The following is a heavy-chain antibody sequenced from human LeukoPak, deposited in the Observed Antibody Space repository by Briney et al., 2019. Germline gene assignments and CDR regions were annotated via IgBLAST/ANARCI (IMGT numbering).Heavy chain of an antibody. D-gene: IGHD3-10*01. V-gene: IGHV3-7*01. J-gene: IGHJ4*02. Sequence: PGGSLRLSCAASGFTFSSCWMSWVRQAPGKGLEWVANIKEDGSEKYYVDSVKGRFTISRDTAKNSLYLQMNSLRADDTAVYYCXXXRGCYXSXSSXXYXDYWGQ. CDR1: GFTFSSCW. CDR3: XXXRGCYXSXSSXXYXDY. CDR2: IKEDGSEK.